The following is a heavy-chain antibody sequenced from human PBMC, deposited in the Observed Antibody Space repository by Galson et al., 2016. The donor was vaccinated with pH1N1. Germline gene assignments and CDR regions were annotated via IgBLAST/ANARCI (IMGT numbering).Heavy chain of an antibody. V-gene: IGHV2-70*01. D-gene: IGHD4-17*01. CDR1: GFPLSTSGMC. CDR2: IDWDDNK. J-gene: IGHJ4*02. CDR3: ARNLYGDYSHYCEY. Sequence: PALVKPTQTLTLTCTFSGFPLSTSGMCVSWIRQPPGKALEWLALIDWDDNKYYSTSLKTRLTISKDTSKNQVVLTMTNMDPVDTATYYCARNLYGDYSHYCEYWGQGTLVTVSS.